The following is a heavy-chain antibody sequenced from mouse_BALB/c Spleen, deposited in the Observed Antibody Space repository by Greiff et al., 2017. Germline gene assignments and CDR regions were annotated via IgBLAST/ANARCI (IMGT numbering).Heavy chain of an antibody. CDR1: GFNIKDTY. D-gene: IGHD2-1*01. CDR3: VYGNLYDAMDY. CDR2: IDPANGNT. Sequence: EVKLQESGAELVKPGASVKLSCTASGFNIKDTYMHWVKQRPEQGLEWIGRIDPANGNTKYDPKFQGKASITADTSSNTAYLQLSSLTSEDTAVYYCVYGNLYDAMDYWGQGTSVTVSS. V-gene: IGHV14-3*02. J-gene: IGHJ4*01.